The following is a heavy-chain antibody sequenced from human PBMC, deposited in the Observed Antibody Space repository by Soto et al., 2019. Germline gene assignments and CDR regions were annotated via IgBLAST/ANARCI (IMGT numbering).Heavy chain of an antibody. D-gene: IGHD1-26*01. CDR2: IYYSGST. Sequence: SENLSLTCTVSGGSISSYYWSWIRQPPGKGLEWIGYIYYSGSTNYNPSLKSRVTISVDTSKNQFSLKLSSGTAADTAVYYCARAGRAHLSDYWGQAPLVTVSS. CDR1: GGSISSYY. V-gene: IGHV4-59*01. CDR3: ARAGRAHLSDY. J-gene: IGHJ4*02.